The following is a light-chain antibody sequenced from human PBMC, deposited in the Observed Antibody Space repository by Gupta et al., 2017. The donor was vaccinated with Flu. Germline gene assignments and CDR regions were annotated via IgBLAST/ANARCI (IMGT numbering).Light chain of an antibody. CDR1: QSISSY. CDR3: QQSYSTPRT. Sequence: GDRVSITCRASQSISSYLNWYQQKPGKAPKLLIYAASSLQSGVPSRFSGSGSGTDFTLTISSLQPEDFATYYCQQSYSTPRTFGQGTKVEIK. CDR2: AAS. J-gene: IGKJ1*01. V-gene: IGKV1-39*01.